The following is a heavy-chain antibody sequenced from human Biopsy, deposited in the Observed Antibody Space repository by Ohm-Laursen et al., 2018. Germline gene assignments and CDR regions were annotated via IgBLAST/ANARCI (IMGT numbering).Heavy chain of an antibody. CDR2: VSATATSV. J-gene: IGHJ6*02. V-gene: IGHV3-11*01. CDR3: ARNVRLQMTEHSGVISYSRYFAMDA. Sequence: SLRLSCAASGFTFTDYDMSWVRHVPGQGLQWLALVSATATSVYYADSVRGRFFISRDNAENSVFLEMSNLRADDTALYYCARNVRLQMTEHSGVISYSRYFAMDAWDQGTTVTVSS. CDR1: GFTFTDYD. D-gene: IGHD2-15*01.